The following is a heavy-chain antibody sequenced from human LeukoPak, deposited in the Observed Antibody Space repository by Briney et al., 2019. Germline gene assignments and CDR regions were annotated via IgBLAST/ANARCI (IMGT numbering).Heavy chain of an antibody. V-gene: IGHV4-39*01. CDR1: GGSISSSSYY. Sequence: SETLSLTCTVSGGSISSSSYYWGWIRQPPGKGLEWIGSIYYSGSTYYNPSLKSRVTISVDTSKNQFSLKLSSVTAADTAVYYCARLGIAAAGTYYYYMDVWGKGTTVTVSS. CDR3: ARLGIAAAGTYYYYMDV. CDR2: IYYSGST. D-gene: IGHD6-13*01. J-gene: IGHJ6*03.